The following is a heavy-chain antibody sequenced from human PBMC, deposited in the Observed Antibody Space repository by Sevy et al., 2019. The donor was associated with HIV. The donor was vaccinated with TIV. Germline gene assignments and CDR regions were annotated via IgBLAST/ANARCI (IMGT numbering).Heavy chain of an antibody. CDR1: GFNFRTYS. CDR3: ASSASLVTFLDF. J-gene: IGHJ4*02. CDR2: IGSTSRYI. V-gene: IGHV3-21*01. Sequence: GGSLRLSCAASGFNFRTYSMNWVRLAPGKGLEWVSSIGSTSRYIYYIDSVKGRFTISRDNAKNSLHLQMNSLRVEDTAVYFCASSASLVTFLDFWGQGTLVTVSS.